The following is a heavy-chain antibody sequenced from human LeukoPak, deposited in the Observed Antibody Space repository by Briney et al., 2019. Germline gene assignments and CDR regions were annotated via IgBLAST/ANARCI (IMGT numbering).Heavy chain of an antibody. D-gene: IGHD3-22*01. CDR1: GYTFTGYY. V-gene: IGHV1-2*02. CDR3: ARDDGSGYYGFDY. CDR2: INPNSGGT. J-gene: IGHJ4*02. Sequence: ASVKVSCKASGYTFTGYYMHWVRQAPGQGLEWMGWINPNSGGTNYAQKFQGGVTMTRDTSISTAYMELSRLRSDDTAAYYCARDDGSGYYGFDYWGQGTLVTVSS.